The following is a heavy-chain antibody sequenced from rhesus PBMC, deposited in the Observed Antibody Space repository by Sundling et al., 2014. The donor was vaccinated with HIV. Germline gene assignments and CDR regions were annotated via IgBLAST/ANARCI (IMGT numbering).Heavy chain of an antibody. V-gene: IGHV3-59*01. D-gene: IGHD1-26*01. Sequence: EVQLVESGGGLAKPGGSLRLSCAASRFIFSDYYMHWVRQAPGKGLEWVASISYTGGSTYYVDSVKGRFTISRENAKNALYLQMDSLRAEDTAVYYCARGPGFDNWSYGLDSWGQGVVVTVSS. CDR3: ARGPGFDNWSYGLDS. CDR2: ISYTGGST. J-gene: IGHJ6*01. CDR1: RFIFSDYY.